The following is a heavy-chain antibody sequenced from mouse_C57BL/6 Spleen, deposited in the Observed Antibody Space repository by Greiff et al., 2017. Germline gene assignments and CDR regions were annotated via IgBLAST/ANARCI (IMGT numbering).Heavy chain of an antibody. J-gene: IGHJ2*01. V-gene: IGHV1-64*01. CDR3: AKIYDGYSYYFDY. D-gene: IGHD2-3*01. CDR2: IHPNSGST. Sequence: VQLQQPGAELVKPGASVKLSCKASGYTFTSYWMHWVKQRPGQGLEWIGMIHPNSGSTNYNEKFKSKATLTVDKSSSTAYMQLSSLTSEDSAVYYCAKIYDGYSYYFDYWGQGTTLTVSS. CDR1: GYTFTSYW.